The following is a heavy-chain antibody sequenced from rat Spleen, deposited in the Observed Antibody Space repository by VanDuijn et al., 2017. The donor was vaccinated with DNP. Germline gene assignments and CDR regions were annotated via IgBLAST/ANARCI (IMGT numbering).Heavy chain of an antibody. CDR3: TTEGYYSALDY. CDR1: GFTFSNYD. D-gene: IGHD1-1*01. J-gene: IGHJ2*01. Sequence: EVQLVESGGGLVQPGRSMKLSCAASGFTFSNYDMAWVRQAPKKGLEWVATISYDGSSTYYRDSVKGRFTISRDNAKSTLYLQMDSLRSEDTATYYCTTEGYYSALDYWGQGVMVTVSS. CDR2: ISYDGSST. V-gene: IGHV5-7*01.